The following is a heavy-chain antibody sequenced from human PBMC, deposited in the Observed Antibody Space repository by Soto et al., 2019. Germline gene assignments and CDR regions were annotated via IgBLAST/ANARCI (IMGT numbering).Heavy chain of an antibody. Sequence: QVQLVQSGAEVKKPGSSVKVSCKASGGTFSNYAISWVRQAPGQGLEWMGGIIPISGTENYAQKFQGSVTITADESTSTAYMELSSLRSEDTAVYYCARSQGSSTSLEIYYYYYYGMDVWGQGTTVTVSS. CDR2: IIPISGTE. CDR3: ARSQGSSTSLEIYYYYYYGMDV. V-gene: IGHV1-69*01. D-gene: IGHD2-2*01. CDR1: GGTFSNYA. J-gene: IGHJ6*02.